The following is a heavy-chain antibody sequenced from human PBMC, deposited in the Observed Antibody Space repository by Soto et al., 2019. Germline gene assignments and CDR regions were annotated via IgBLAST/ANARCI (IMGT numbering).Heavy chain of an antibody. J-gene: IGHJ6*02. V-gene: IGHV1-58*01. Sequence: VASVKVSCKASGFTFTSSAVQWVRQALGQRLEWIGWIVVGSGNTNYAQKFRERVTITRDMSTSTAYMELSSLRSEDTAVYYCAALKSNTRESLGYYYGMDVWGQGTTVTVSS. D-gene: IGHD3-3*01. CDR3: AALKSNTRESLGYYYGMDV. CDR1: GFTFTSSA. CDR2: IVVGSGNT.